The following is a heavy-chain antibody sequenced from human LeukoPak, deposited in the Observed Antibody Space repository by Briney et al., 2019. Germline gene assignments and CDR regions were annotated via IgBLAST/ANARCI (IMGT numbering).Heavy chain of an antibody. Sequence: GGSLRLSCAASGFTFSSYAMSWVRQAPGKGLEWVSAISGSGGSTYYADSVKGRFPISRDNSRDTLYLQMNNLRAEDTAVYYCAKGYYDYVWGSYYFDYWGQGTLVTVSS. D-gene: IGHD3-16*01. CDR1: GFTFSSYA. CDR3: AKGYYDYVWGSYYFDY. V-gene: IGHV3-23*01. CDR2: ISGSGGST. J-gene: IGHJ4*02.